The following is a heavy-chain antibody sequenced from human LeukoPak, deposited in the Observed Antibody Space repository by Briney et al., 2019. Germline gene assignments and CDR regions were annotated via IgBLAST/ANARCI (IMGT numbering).Heavy chain of an antibody. CDR2: IYTSGST. Sequence: SQTLSLTCTVSGGSISSGSYYWSWIRQPAGKGLEWIGRIYTSGSTNYNPSLKSRVTISVDTTKNQFSLKLSSVTAADTAVYYCAGRYCSSTSCPKDGYYYYYMDVWGKGTTVTVSS. CDR3: AGRYCSSTSCPKDGYYYYYMDV. CDR1: GGSISSGSYY. D-gene: IGHD2-2*01. J-gene: IGHJ6*03. V-gene: IGHV4-61*02.